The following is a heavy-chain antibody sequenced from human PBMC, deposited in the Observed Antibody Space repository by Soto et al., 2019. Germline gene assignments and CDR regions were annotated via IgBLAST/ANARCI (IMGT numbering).Heavy chain of an antibody. D-gene: IGHD3-10*01. CDR1: GYTFTSYY. V-gene: IGHV1-46*01. CDR3: ARANYYGSGSYYTSWGDYYYGMDV. Sequence: GASVKVSCKASGYTFTSYYMHWVRQAPGQRLEWMGIINPSGGSTSYAQKFQGRVTMTRDTSTSTVYMELSSLRSEDTAVYYCARANYYGSGSYYTSWGDYYYGMDVWGQGTTVTVS. J-gene: IGHJ6*02. CDR2: INPSGGST.